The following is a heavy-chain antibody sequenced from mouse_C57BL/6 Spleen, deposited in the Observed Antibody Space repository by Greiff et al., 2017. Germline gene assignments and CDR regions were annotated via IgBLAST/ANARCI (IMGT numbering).Heavy chain of an antibody. CDR3: ARDKEGYAGYAYFDY. J-gene: IGHJ2*01. D-gene: IGHD2-3*01. V-gene: IGHV1-62-2*01. Sequence: VQLQQSGAELVKPGASVKLSCKASGYTFTEYTIHWVKQRSGQGLEWIGWFYPGSGSIKYNEKFKDKDTLTADKSSSTVNMELSRLTAEDSAVYFGARDKEGYAGYAYFDYWGQGTTLTVSS. CDR1: GYTFTEYT. CDR2: FYPGSGSI.